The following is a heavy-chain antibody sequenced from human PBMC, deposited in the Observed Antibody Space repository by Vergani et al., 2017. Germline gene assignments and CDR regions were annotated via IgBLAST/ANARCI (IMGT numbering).Heavy chain of an antibody. Sequence: QVQLVQSGAEVKQPGSSVKVSCKASGGTFSSYAISWVRQAPGHGLEWMGGIIPIFGTANYAQKFQGRVTITADESTSTAYMELSSLRSEDTAVYYCARRSXTMVRGVNTYYYYGMDVWGQGTTVTVS. D-gene: IGHD3-10*01. CDR1: GGTFSSYA. V-gene: IGHV1-69*01. CDR3: ARRSXTMVRGVNTYYYYGMDV. CDR2: IIPIFGTA. J-gene: IGHJ6*02.